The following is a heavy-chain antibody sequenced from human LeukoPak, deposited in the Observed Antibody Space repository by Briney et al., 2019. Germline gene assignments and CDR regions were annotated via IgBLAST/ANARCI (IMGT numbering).Heavy chain of an antibody. D-gene: IGHD3-10*02. CDR2: INTDGRVT. CDR3: IRETHVGLHLEY. Sequence: QAGGSLRLSCVASGFTFTTHWMHWVRQVPGKGLVWVARINTDGRVTTYADSVKGRFTVSRDNAENTLYLQMNNLRPEDTAVYYCIRETHVGLHLEYWGQGTLATVSA. J-gene: IGHJ4*02. CDR1: GFTFTTHW. V-gene: IGHV3-74*01.